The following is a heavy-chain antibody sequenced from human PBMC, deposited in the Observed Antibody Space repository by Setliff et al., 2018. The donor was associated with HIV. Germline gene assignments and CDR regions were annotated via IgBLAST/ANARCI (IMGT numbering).Heavy chain of an antibody. J-gene: IGHJ4*02. CDR3: ARNRVPSSL. D-gene: IGHD3-10*01. V-gene: IGHV4-59*11. CDR2: MYYSGST. CDR1: NGSISSHY. Sequence: PSETLSLTCTVSNGSISSHYWSWIRQPPGKGLEWIGNMYYSGSTNYNPSLGNRVTISVDTSKNQFSLKLNSVIAADTAVYYCARNRVPSSLWGQGTLVTVSS.